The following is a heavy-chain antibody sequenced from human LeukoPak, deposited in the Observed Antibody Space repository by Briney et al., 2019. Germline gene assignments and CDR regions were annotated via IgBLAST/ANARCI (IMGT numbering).Heavy chain of an antibody. J-gene: IGHJ4*02. CDR1: GLTFNNYA. CDR2: VSYDEKYK. CDR3: ARVSNGNNFDY. Sequence: GGSLRLSCAASGLTFNNYALNWVRQAPGRGLEWVAVVSYDEKYKFYGDSAKGRFTISRENSKNTLYLEINSLRADDTSVYYCARVSNGNNFDYWGQGTLVTVSS. V-gene: IGHV3-30*04.